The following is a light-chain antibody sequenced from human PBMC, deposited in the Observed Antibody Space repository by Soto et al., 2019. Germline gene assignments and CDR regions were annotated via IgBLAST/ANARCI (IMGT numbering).Light chain of an antibody. Sequence: EIVLTQSPGTLSLSPGERAILSCRASQSVSSNYLAWYQQKPGQAPRLLIYGASSRATGIPDRFSGSGSGTDFTLTISRLEPEDFAVYYCQQYRTFGQGTKVDNK. J-gene: IGKJ1*01. V-gene: IGKV3-20*01. CDR1: QSVSSNY. CDR2: GAS. CDR3: QQYRT.